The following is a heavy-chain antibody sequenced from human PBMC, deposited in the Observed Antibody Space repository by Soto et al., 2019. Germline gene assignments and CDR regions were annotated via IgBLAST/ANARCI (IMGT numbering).Heavy chain of an antibody. J-gene: IGHJ6*02. D-gene: IGHD2-8*01. CDR1: GYSFTSYW. CDR2: IDPSDSYT. CDR3: AMTWMGRMVYDPYDYYGMDF. V-gene: IGHV5-10-1*03. Sequence: EVQLVQSGAEVKKPGESLRISCKGSGYSFTSYWISWVRQMPGKGLEWMGRIDPSDSYTNYSPSFQGHVTISADKCISTAYLQWSGLKASYTAMYYCAMTWMGRMVYDPYDYYGMDFWGQGTTVTVAS.